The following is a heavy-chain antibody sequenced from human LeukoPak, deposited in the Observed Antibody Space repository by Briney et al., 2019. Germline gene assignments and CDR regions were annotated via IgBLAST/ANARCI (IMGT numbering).Heavy chain of an antibody. CDR1: GFTFSSYR. D-gene: IGHD6-19*01. Sequence: GGSLRLFCAASGFTFSSYRMNCVPQAPGKGLEWVSSISSSSSYIYYADSVKGRFTISRDNAKNSLYLQMNSLRAEDTAVYYCARDPIAVAGYFDYWGQGTLVTVSS. J-gene: IGHJ4*02. V-gene: IGHV3-21*01. CDR2: ISSSSSYI. CDR3: ARDPIAVAGYFDY.